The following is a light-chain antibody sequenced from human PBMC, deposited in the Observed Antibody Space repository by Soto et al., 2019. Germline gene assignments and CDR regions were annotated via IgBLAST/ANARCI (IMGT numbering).Light chain of an antibody. Sequence: EIVLTQSPGTLSLSPGERATLSCRASQSVYSTYLAWYQQKPGQAPRLLISGASSRAPGIPDRFSGSGSGTVFTLTISRLEPEDFAVYYCQQYGTSPPLTFGGGTKVEIK. CDR3: QQYGTSPPLT. J-gene: IGKJ4*01. CDR2: GAS. V-gene: IGKV3-20*01. CDR1: QSVYSTY.